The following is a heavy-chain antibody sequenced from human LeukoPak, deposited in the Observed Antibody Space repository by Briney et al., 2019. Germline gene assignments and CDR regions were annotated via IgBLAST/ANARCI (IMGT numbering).Heavy chain of an antibody. CDR1: GFTFSSYD. Sequence: GGSLRLSCAASGFTFSSYDMNWVRQAPGKWPEWVSSISGSRNYIYYADSIKGRFTISRDNAKNSLYLQMNSLRAEDTAVYYCARASRMGAVFDSWGQGALVTVSS. CDR2: ISGSRNYI. V-gene: IGHV3-21*01. D-gene: IGHD3-16*01. J-gene: IGHJ4*02. CDR3: ARASRMGAVFDS.